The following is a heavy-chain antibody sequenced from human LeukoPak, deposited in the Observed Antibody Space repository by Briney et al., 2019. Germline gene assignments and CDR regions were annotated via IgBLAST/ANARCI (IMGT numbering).Heavy chain of an antibody. J-gene: IGHJ4*02. CDR2: ISYDGSNK. CDR3: AKQLEDIEMATNPLDY. CDR1: GFTFSSYS. Sequence: GRSLRLSCAASGFTFSSYSMHWVRQAPGKGLEWVAVISYDGSNKYYADSVKGRFTISRDNSKNTLYLQMNSLRAEDTAVYYCAKQLEDIEMATNPLDYWSQGTLVTVSS. V-gene: IGHV3-30*18. D-gene: IGHD5-24*01.